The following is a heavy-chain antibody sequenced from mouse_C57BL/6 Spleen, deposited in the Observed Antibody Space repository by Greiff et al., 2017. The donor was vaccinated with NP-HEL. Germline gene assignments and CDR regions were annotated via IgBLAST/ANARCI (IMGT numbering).Heavy chain of an antibody. D-gene: IGHD2-4*01. CDR3: ARRWDYDGNYAMDY. J-gene: IGHJ4*01. Sequence: EVQLQQSGPELVKPGASVKIPCKASGYTFTDYNMDWVKQSHGKSLEWIGDINPNNGGTIYNQKFKGKATLTVDKSSSTAYMELRSLTSEDTAVYYCARRWDYDGNYAMDYWGQGTSVTVSS. V-gene: IGHV1-18*01. CDR1: GYTFTDYN. CDR2: INPNNGGT.